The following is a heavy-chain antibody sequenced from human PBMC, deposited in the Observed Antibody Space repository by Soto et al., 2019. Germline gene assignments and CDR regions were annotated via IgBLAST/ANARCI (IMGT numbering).Heavy chain of an antibody. CDR1: GYTFTGYY. J-gene: IGHJ5*02. V-gene: IGHV1-2*02. CDR3: ARGHVQGGDIVTNWFDP. CDR2: INPNSGGT. D-gene: IGHD5-12*01. Sequence: ASVKVSCKASGYTFTGYYMHWVRQAPGQGLEWMGWINPNSGGTNYAQKFQGRVTMTRDTSISTAYMELSRLRSDDTAVYYCARGHVQGGDIVTNWFDPWGQGTLVTVSS.